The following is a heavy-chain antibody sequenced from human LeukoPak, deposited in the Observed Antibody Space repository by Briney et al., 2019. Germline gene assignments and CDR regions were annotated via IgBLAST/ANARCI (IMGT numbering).Heavy chain of an antibody. Sequence: PGESLRPSCAPSGFTSSSYAMSWVRQAPGKGLEWVSAVRGSAGSTYYADSVKGRFTISRDNSKNTLYLQMNSLRGEDTAVYYCAKTSRGVGATKGDDAFDIWGQGTMVTVSS. V-gene: IGHV3-23*01. CDR2: VRGSAGST. CDR1: GFTSSSYA. D-gene: IGHD1-26*01. CDR3: AKTSRGVGATKGDDAFDI. J-gene: IGHJ3*02.